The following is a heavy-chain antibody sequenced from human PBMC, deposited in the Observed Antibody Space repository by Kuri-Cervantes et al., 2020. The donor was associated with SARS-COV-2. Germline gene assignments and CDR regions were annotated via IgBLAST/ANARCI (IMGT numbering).Heavy chain of an antibody. CDR1: GFSFRPYS. D-gene: IGHD5-24*01. J-gene: IGHJ3*02. V-gene: IGHV3-48*01. CDR3: ASGDGYNPNDAFDI. Sequence: GESLKISCAASGFSFRPYSMNWVRQAPGKGLEWVSYISSSSSTIYYADSVKGRFTISRDNAKNSLYLQMNSLRAEDTAVYYCASGDGYNPNDAFDIWGQGTMVTVSS. CDR2: ISSSSSTI.